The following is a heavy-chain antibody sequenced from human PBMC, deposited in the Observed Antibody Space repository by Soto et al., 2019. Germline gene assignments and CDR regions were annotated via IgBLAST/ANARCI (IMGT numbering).Heavy chain of an antibody. Sequence: SQTLSLTCAISGDSVSSYSAAWNWIRQSPSGGLEWLGRTYYRSRFFSDYAESVKSRIIINPDTSKNQFSLQLKSVTPEDTAVYYCVRDRYSSSGWFDPWGQGTTVTVSS. CDR3: VRDRYSSSGWFDP. D-gene: IGHD3-10*01. CDR2: TYYRSRFFS. V-gene: IGHV6-1*01. CDR1: GDSVSSYSAA. J-gene: IGHJ5*02.